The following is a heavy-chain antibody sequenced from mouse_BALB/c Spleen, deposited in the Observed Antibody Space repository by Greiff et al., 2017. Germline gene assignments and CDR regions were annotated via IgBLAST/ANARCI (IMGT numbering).Heavy chain of an antibody. J-gene: IGHJ4*01. CDR2: IWSGGST. D-gene: IGHD2-1*01. CDR3: ARNSFPGNYVGAMDY. Sequence: VKLMESGPGLVQPSQSLSITCTVSGFSLTSYGVHWVRQSPGKGLEWLGVIWSGGSTDYNAAFISRLSISKDNSKSQVFFKMNSLQANDTAIYYCARNSFPGNYVGAMDYWGQGTSVTVSS. V-gene: IGHV2-2*02. CDR1: GFSLTSYG.